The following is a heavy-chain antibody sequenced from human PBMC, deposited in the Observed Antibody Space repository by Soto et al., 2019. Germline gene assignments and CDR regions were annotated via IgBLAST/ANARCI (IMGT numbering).Heavy chain of an antibody. CDR2: IYHSGST. CDR1: GGSISTYY. J-gene: IGHJ5*02. D-gene: IGHD3-3*01. Sequence: SETLSLTCTVSGGSISTYYWSWIRQPPGKGLEWIGYIYHSGSTNYNPSLKSRVTISVDTSKNQFSLKLRSVTAADTAVYYCARGGVDFWSNTGWFDPWGQGALVTVSS. V-gene: IGHV4-59*01. CDR3: ARGGVDFWSNTGWFDP.